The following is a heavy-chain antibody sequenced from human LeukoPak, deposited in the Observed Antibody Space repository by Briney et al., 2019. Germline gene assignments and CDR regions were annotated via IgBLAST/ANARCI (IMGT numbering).Heavy chain of an antibody. D-gene: IGHD4-23*01. CDR1: AFIFSSDW. Sequence: GRSRRPSCAAAAFIFSSDWMNCVRLAEGRGMEWDASISTSGAYKYYAGSVKGRFTISRNNARNSLYLQMDSLRAETTAVFYGASHYGGSLHYNYGMDVWGQGTTVTVSS. V-gene: IGHV3-21*01. CDR2: ISTSGAYK. CDR3: ASHYGGSLHYNYGMDV. J-gene: IGHJ6*02.